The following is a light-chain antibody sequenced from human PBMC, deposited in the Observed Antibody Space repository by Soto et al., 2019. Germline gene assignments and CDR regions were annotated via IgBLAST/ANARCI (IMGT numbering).Light chain of an antibody. CDR3: QHLNSYSAT. V-gene: IGKV1-9*01. J-gene: IGKJ1*01. CDR1: QGISNS. CDR2: ATS. Sequence: DIQLTQSPSFLSASVGDRVTITCRASQGISNSFAWYQQKPGKAPKLLIYATSTLQSGVPSRFSGSGSGTEFTLTVSSLQPEDFTTYYCQHLNSYSATFGQGTKVEIK.